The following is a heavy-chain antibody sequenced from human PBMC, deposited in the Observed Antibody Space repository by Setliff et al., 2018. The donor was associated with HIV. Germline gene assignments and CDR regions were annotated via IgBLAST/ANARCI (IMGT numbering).Heavy chain of an antibody. Sequence: ASVKVSCKASGYTFTDFFIHWVRRAPGQGLEWMGWISPHNGDKNILQRFRGRVTMTTDTSFSTAYMELSGLRSDDTAMYYCARQLSNSLDLWGQGTLVTVSS. CDR2: ISPHNGDK. CDR1: GYTFTDFF. J-gene: IGHJ5*02. CDR3: ARQLSNSLDL. D-gene: IGHD7-27*01. V-gene: IGHV1-2*02.